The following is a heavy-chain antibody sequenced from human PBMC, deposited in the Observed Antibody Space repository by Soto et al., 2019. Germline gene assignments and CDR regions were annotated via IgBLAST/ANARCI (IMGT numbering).Heavy chain of an antibody. CDR2: ISAYNGNT. Sequence: ASVKVSCKASGYTFTSYGFSWVRQAPGQGLEWMGWISAYNGNTNYAQKLQGRVTMTTDTSTSTAYMELRSLRSDDTAVYYCARRYYDSSGYPLEYYGMDVWGQGTTVTVS. CDR1: GYTFTSYG. J-gene: IGHJ6*02. V-gene: IGHV1-18*01. CDR3: ARRYYDSSGYPLEYYGMDV. D-gene: IGHD3-22*01.